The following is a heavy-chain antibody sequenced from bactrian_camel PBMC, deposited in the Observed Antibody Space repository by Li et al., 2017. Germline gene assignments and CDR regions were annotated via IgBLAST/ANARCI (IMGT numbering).Heavy chain of an antibody. V-gene: IGHV3S25*01. Sequence: QLVESGGGLVQPGGSLRLSCTVSGFTFTNNWMHWVRQAPGKGLEWLSMIMSTGDSTYYVDSVKGRFTISRDNAIHTCYLQMDNLKPEDTALYYCAADFVFVFPRYNNDYCSDRQGTQVTVST. CDR1: GFTFTNNW. J-gene: IGHJ4*01. D-gene: IGHD3*01. CDR2: IMSTGDST.